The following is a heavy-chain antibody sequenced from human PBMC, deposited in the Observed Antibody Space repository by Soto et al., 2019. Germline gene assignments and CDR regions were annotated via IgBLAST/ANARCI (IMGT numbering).Heavy chain of an antibody. V-gene: IGHV3-48*04. D-gene: IGHD6-13*01. CDR1: GFTFSSYS. CDR2: ISSSSSTI. J-gene: IGHJ1*01. CDR3: ARLPIAAAEYFQH. Sequence: GGSLRLSCAASGFTFSSYSMNWVRQAPGKGLEWVSYISSSSSTIYYADSVKGRFTISRDNAKNSLYLQMNSLRAEDTAVYYCARLPIAAAEYFQHWGQGTLVTVSS.